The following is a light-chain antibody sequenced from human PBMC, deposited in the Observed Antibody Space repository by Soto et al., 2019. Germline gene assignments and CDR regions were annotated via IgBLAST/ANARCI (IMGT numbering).Light chain of an antibody. V-gene: IGLV2-14*01. CDR1: SSDVGAYNY. CDR2: EVT. CDR3: ISYTTSRTLV. J-gene: IGLJ2*01. Sequence: QSVLTQPASVSGSPGQSITISCTGNSSDVGAYNYVSWYQQRPGKAPKLVIYEVTNRPSGVSNRFSASKSGNTASLTVSGLQAEDEADYYCISYTTSRTLVFGGGTKLTVL.